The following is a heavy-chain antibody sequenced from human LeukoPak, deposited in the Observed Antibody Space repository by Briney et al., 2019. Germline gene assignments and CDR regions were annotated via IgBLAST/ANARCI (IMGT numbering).Heavy chain of an antibody. CDR3: ARAPSEIGGYYPEYFRH. CDR2: IKSDGST. J-gene: IGHJ1*01. Sequence: GGSLRLSCAVSGFTFSSYWMHWVRQAPGKGLLWVSRIKSDGSTNYADSVKGRFTISRDNAKNTVSLQMNSLRAEDTGVYYCARAPSEIGGYYPEYFRHWGQGTLVTVSS. D-gene: IGHD3-22*01. V-gene: IGHV3-74*01. CDR1: GFTFSSYW.